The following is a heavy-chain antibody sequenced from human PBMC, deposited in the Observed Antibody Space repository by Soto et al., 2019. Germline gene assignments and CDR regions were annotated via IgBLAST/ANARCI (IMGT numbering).Heavy chain of an antibody. D-gene: IGHD6-13*01. CDR1: GGSISSGDYY. J-gene: IGHJ4*02. CDR2: IYYSGST. CDR3: AREVAEAADY. Sequence: SETLSLTCTVSGGSISSGDYYWSWIRQPPGKGLEWIGYIYYSGSTYYNPSLKSRVTISVDTSKNQFSLKLSSVTAADTAVYYCAREVAEAADYWGQGTLVTVYS. V-gene: IGHV4-30-4*01.